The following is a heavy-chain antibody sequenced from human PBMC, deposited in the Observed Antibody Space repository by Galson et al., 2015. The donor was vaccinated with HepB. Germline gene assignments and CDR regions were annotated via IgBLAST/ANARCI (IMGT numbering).Heavy chain of an antibody. CDR1: GFTFSDYY. CDR3: ARGTVLSSYDAFDI. CDR2: ISSRSSSI. Sequence: SLRLSCAASGFTFSDYYMTWIRQAPGKGLEWISHISSRSSSIYYGDSVKGRFTASRENARNSLYLQMNSLRDEDTAVFYCARGTVLSSYDAFDIWGQGTKVIVSS. V-gene: IGHV3-11*04. J-gene: IGHJ3*02. D-gene: IGHD4/OR15-4a*01.